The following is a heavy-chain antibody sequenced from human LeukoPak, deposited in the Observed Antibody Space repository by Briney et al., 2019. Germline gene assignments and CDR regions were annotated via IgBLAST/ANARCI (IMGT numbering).Heavy chain of an antibody. Sequence: PSQTLSLTCTVSGDSINSGNHYWSWIRQPAEKGLEWIGRIYITGSTNYNPSLKSRVTMSVRTSNNQFSLKLSSVTAADTAVYYCTRLWSTDCSGGSCPHQPNYWGQGILVTVSS. V-gene: IGHV4-61*02. CDR1: GDSINSGNHY. CDR3: TRLWSTDCSGGSCPHQPNY. CDR2: IYITGST. D-gene: IGHD2-15*01. J-gene: IGHJ4*02.